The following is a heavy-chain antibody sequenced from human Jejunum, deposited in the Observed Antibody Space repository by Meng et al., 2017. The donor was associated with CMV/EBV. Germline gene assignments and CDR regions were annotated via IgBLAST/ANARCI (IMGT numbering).Heavy chain of an antibody. CDR1: GSY. CDR2: INHSGST. V-gene: IGHV4-34*01. J-gene: IGHJ4*02. Sequence: GSYWTWIRQPLGKGLEWIGEINHSGSTKYNPSLKSRVTISIDTSKNQFSLNLSSVTAADTALYYCARGGRVDCTSTSCYWAHYFDYWGQGTLVTVSS. CDR3: ARGGRVDCTSTSCYWAHYFDY. D-gene: IGHD2-2*01.